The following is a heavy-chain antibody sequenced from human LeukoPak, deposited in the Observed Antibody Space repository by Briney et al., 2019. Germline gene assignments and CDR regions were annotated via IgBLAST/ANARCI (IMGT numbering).Heavy chain of an antibody. Sequence: PGRSLRLSCSASGFTFSSYAMHWVRQAPGRGLEWVAVISYDGSNKYYADSVKGRFTISRDNSKNTLYLQMNSLRAEDTAVYYCARDPGTTEILFDYWGQGTLVTVSS. V-gene: IGHV3-30-3*01. J-gene: IGHJ4*02. D-gene: IGHD4-17*01. CDR2: ISYDGSNK. CDR3: ARDPGTTEILFDY. CDR1: GFTFSSYA.